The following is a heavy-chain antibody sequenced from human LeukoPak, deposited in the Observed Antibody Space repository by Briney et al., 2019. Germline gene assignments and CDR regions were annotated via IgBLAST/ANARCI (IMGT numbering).Heavy chain of an antibody. CDR2: IKSKTDGGTT. Sequence: PGGSLRLSCAASGFTFSNAWMSWVRQAPGKGLEWVGRIKSKTDGGTTDYAAPVKGRFTISRDNSKNTLFLQMSSLRAEDTALYYCAKDQRPHCSSTSCYRDFDYWGQGTLVTVSS. CDR1: GFTFSNAW. D-gene: IGHD2-2*01. CDR3: AKDQRPHCSSTSCYRDFDY. V-gene: IGHV3-15*01. J-gene: IGHJ4*02.